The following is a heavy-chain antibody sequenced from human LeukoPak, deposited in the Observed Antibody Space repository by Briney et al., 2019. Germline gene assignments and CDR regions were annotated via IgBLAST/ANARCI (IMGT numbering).Heavy chain of an antibody. CDR3: ARPSGWSFFDY. CDR2: ISSTGATT. V-gene: IGHV3-23*01. Sequence: GGSLRLSCAASGFSFNRYAMNWVRQAPGKGLEWVSVISSTGATTYYADSVKGRFTISRDNSKNTLYLQMNSLRAEDTAVYYCARPSGWSFFDYWGQGTLVTVSS. J-gene: IGHJ4*02. D-gene: IGHD6-19*01. CDR1: GFSFNRYA.